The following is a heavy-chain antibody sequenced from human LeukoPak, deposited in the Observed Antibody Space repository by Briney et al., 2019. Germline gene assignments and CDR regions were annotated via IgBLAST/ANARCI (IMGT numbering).Heavy chain of an antibody. V-gene: IGHV4-39*01. CDR3: AVEGSGYSYGYIDY. J-gene: IGHJ4*02. Sequence: SETLSLTCTVSGGSISSSSYYWGWIRQPPGKGLEWIGSIYYSGSTYYTPSLKSRVTISVDTSKNQFSLKLSSVTAADTAVYYCAVEGSGYSYGYIDYWGQGTLVTVSS. CDR1: GGSISSSSYY. CDR2: IYYSGST. D-gene: IGHD5-18*01.